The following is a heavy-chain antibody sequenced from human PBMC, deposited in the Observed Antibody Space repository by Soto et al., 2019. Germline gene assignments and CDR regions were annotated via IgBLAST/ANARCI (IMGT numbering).Heavy chain of an antibody. V-gene: IGHV3-21*02. D-gene: IGHD1-1*01. J-gene: IGHJ4*02. CDR1: GFIFRNHG. CDR2: ISSSSNHV. Sequence: EVQLVESGGGLVKPGGSLRLSCVGSGFIFRNHGMNWDRQAPGKGLEWVSSISSSSNHVHYVDSVKGCFTVSRDNDENSLFLQMNSLRAEDTAVYFCARVGRLYDPLDYWGPGRLVTVSS. CDR3: ARVGRLYDPLDY.